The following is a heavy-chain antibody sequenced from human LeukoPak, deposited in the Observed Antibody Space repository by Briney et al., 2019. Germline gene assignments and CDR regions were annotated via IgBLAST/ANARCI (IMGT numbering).Heavy chain of an antibody. CDR3: ARGRNYNMDV. CDR2: MNPNSGNT. CDR1: GYTFTSYD. V-gene: IGHV1-8*01. J-gene: IGHJ6*03. Sequence: EASVKVSSTASGYTFTSYDINWVRQAPGQGLEWMGWMNPNSGNTGYAQKFQGRVTMTRNTSISTAYMELSSLRSEDTAVYYCARGRNYNMDVWDKGTTVTVSS.